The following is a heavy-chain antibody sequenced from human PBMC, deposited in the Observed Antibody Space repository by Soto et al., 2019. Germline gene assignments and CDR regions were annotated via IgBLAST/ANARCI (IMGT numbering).Heavy chain of an antibody. CDR1: GGSFSGYY. Sequence: SETLSLTCAVYGGSFSGYYWSWIRQPPGKGLEWIGEINHSGSTNYNPSLKSRVTISVDTSKNQFSLKLSSVTAADTAVYYCARDTAKKRSYYMDVWGKGTTVTVSS. CDR2: INHSGST. J-gene: IGHJ6*03. CDR3: ARDTAKKRSYYMDV. D-gene: IGHD5-18*01. V-gene: IGHV4-34*01.